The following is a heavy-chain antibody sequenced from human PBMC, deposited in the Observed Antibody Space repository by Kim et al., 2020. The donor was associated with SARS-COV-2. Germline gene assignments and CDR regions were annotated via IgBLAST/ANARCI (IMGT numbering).Heavy chain of an antibody. V-gene: IGHV3-53*01. CDR3: ARGGENFDY. D-gene: IGHD1-26*01. Sequence: GGSTVYADSVKGRFTISRDNSKNTLYLQMNSLRAEDTAVYYCARGGENFDYWGQGTLVTVSS. CDR2: GGST. J-gene: IGHJ4*02.